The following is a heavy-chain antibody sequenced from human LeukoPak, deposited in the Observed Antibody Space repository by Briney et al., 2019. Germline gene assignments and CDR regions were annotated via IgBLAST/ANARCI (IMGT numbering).Heavy chain of an antibody. V-gene: IGHV1-69*15. J-gene: IGHJ5*02. Sequence: SVKVSCKASGGTFSSYAISWVRQAPGQGLEWMGRIIPIFGTANYAQKFQGRVTITADESTSTAYMELSSLRSEDTAVYYCARVMGYQLLYGGWFDPWGQGTLVTVSS. D-gene: IGHD2-2*02. CDR3: ARVMGYQLLYGGWFDP. CDR2: IIPIFGTA. CDR1: GGTFSSYA.